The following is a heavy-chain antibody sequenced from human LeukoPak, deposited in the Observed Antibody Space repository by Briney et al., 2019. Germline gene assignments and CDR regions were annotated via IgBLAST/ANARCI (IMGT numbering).Heavy chain of an antibody. CDR3: ARAGPFCSGGSCYFDS. CDR1: GYSISRAFH. V-gene: IGHV4-38-2*01. Sequence: SETLSLTCAVSGYSISRAFHWGWVGQSPGKGLECLGNIFHTGTTYYNPSLKSRLTISLDTSKNQFSLKLDSVTAADTAVYYCARAGPFCSGGSCYFDSWGQGTLVTVSS. D-gene: IGHD2-15*01. J-gene: IGHJ4*02. CDR2: IFHTGTT.